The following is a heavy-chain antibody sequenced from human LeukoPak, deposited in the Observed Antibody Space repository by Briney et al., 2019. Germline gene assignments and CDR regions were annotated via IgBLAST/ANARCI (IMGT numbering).Heavy chain of an antibody. CDR1: AYTLTGYY. J-gene: IGHJ4*02. CDR3: ARDLTLHGSGSYYFDY. Sequence: ASLKVSCKASAYTLTGYYMHWVRQAPGQGLEWIGWINPNSGGTNYAQKFQGRVTMTRDTSISTAYMGLSRLSSDDTAVYYCARDLTLHGSGSYYFDYWGQGTLVTVSS. CDR2: INPNSGGT. D-gene: IGHD3-10*01. V-gene: IGHV1-2*02.